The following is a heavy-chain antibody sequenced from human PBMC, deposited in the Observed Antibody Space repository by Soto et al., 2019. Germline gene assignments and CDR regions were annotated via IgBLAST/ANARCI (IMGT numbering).Heavy chain of an antibody. V-gene: IGHV3-33*01. CDR1: GFTFSTYG. J-gene: IGHJ6*03. CDR3: ARDSNRPPAAIDLYFYYMDV. CDR2: VWYDGTNE. Sequence: GGSLRLSCAASGFTFSTYGIHWVRQAPGRGLEWVAGVWYDGTNENYADSVKGRFTISRDNSKNTVFLVMNSLRAEDTSVYYCARDSNRPPAAIDLYFYYMDVWGKGTTVTVSS. D-gene: IGHD2-2*01.